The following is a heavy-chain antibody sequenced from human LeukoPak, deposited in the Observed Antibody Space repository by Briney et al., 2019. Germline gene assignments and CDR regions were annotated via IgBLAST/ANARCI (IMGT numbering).Heavy chain of an antibody. D-gene: IGHD3-22*01. Sequence: SETLSLTCAVSGGSTSSGDYSWSWIRQPPGKGLEWIGYIHQSGSTYYNPSRKSRVTMSVDRSKNQFSLKLSSVTAADTAVYYCARDVSDSSGYYFDYWGQGTLVTVSS. V-gene: IGHV4-30-2*01. J-gene: IGHJ4*02. CDR2: IHQSGST. CDR1: GGSTSSGDYS. CDR3: ARDVSDSSGYYFDY.